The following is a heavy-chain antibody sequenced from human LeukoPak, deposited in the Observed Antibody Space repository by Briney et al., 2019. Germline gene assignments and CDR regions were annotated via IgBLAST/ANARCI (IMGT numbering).Heavy chain of an antibody. CDR1: GYTFTSYG. Sequence: GESLKISCKGSGYTFTSYGISWVRQAPGQGLEWMGWISAYNGNTNYAQKLQGRVTMTTDTSTSTAYMELRSLRSDDTAVYYCAVEGYCSSTSCYADNYYYYGMDVWGQGTTVTVSS. CDR2: ISAYNGNT. D-gene: IGHD2-2*01. CDR3: AVEGYCSSTSCYADNYYYYGMDV. V-gene: IGHV1-18*01. J-gene: IGHJ6*02.